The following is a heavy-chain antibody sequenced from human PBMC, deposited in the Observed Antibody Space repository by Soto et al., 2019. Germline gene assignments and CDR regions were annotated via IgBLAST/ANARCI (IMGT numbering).Heavy chain of an antibody. Sequence: GASVKGSCKASAYTFTSYYMHWVRQAPGQGLEWMGIINPSGGSTTYAQKFQGRVTMTRDTSTSTVYMQLRSLRSEDTAVYYCAREASSSRSFDYWGQGTLVTCPQ. CDR3: AREASSSRSFDY. CDR1: AYTFTSYY. V-gene: IGHV1-46*01. J-gene: IGHJ4*02. CDR2: INPSGGST. D-gene: IGHD6-13*01.